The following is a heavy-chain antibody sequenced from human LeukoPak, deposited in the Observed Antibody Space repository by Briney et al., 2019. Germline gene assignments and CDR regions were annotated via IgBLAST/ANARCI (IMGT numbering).Heavy chain of an antibody. V-gene: IGHV3-23*01. J-gene: IGHJ4*02. D-gene: IGHD2-15*01. CDR1: GFTFSRIA. Sequence: GGSLRLSCAASGFTFSRIAMSWVRQAPGKGLEWVAATSSSDAGTYHADSVRGRFTISRDNSKNTLYLQMNSLRAEDAAVYFCAKAPVTSCRGAYCYPFDSWGQGTLVTVSS. CDR2: TSSSDAGT. CDR3: AKAPVTSCRGAYCYPFDS.